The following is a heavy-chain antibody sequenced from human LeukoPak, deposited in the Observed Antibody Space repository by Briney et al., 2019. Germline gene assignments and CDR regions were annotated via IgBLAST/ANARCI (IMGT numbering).Heavy chain of an antibody. V-gene: IGHV4-34*01. D-gene: IGHD3-10*01. Sequence: SETLSLTCAVYGGSSSGYYWSWIRQPPGKGLEWIGEINHSGSTNYNPSLKSRVTISVDTSKNQFSLKLSSVTAADTAVYYCARPRSGGYFDYWGQGTLVTVSS. CDR2: INHSGST. J-gene: IGHJ4*02. CDR3: ARPRSGGYFDY. CDR1: GGSSSGYY.